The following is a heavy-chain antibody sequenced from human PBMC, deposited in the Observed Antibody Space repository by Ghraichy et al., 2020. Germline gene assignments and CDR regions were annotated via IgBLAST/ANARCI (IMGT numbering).Heavy chain of an antibody. Sequence: GGSLRLSCAASGFTFRDYYMSWIRQAPGKGLEWVSYISSSGSTIYYADSVKGRFTISRDNAKNSLYLQMNSLRAKDTAVYYCARDRPMIVVGYYYGMDVWGQGTTVTVSS. CDR2: ISSSGSTI. CDR3: ARDRPMIVVGYYYGMDV. V-gene: IGHV3-11*01. D-gene: IGHD3-22*01. CDR1: GFTFRDYY. J-gene: IGHJ6*02.